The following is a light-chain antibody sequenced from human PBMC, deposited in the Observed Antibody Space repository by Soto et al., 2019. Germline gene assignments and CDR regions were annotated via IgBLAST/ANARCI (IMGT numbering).Light chain of an antibody. Sequence: EIVLTQSPGTLSLSPGEVATLSCRASQSVAGSSLAWYQQKPGQAPRLFIYGASSRATGIPDMFSGSGSGTYFTLTISRLEAEDSALYYCQQYGSSPPTFGQGTKVEIK. V-gene: IGKV3-20*01. J-gene: IGKJ1*01. CDR3: QQYGSSPPT. CDR2: GAS. CDR1: QSVAGSS.